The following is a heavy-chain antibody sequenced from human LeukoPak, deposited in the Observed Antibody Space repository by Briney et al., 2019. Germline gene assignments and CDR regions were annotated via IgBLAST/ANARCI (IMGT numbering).Heavy chain of an antibody. V-gene: IGHV4-59*01. J-gene: IGHJ3*02. CDR2: IYYSGST. CDR1: GDTTSSYY. CDR3: ARGVRGVIYPYAFDI. Sequence: PSETLSLTCTVSGDTTSSYYWSWIRQPPGKGLEWIGYIYYSGSTNYNPSLKSRVTISVDTSKNQFSLKLSSVTAADTAVYYCARGVRGVIYPYAFDIWGQGTMVTVSS. D-gene: IGHD3-10*01.